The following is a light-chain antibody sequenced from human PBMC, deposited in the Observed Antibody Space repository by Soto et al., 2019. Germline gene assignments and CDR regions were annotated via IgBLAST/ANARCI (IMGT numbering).Light chain of an antibody. V-gene: IGKV3D-20*01. CDR3: QQYGNSPLT. CDR2: DVP. J-gene: IGKJ4*01. Sequence: ETVLTQSPATLSLSPGERATLSCGASQSVSNDYVAWHQQRPGLAPRLLIYDVPSRATGIPDRFRGSGSGTDFTLTISRLEPEDSAVYYCQQYGNSPLTFGGGTKVESK. CDR1: QSVSNDY.